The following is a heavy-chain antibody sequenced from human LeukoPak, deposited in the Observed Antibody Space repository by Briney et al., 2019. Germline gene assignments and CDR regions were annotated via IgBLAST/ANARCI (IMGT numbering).Heavy chain of an antibody. CDR1: GYSISSGYY. D-gene: IGHD3-9*01. Sequence: SETLSLTCAVSGYSISSGYYWGWIRQPPGKGLEWIGGIYHSGSTYYNPSLKSRVTISVDTSKNQFSLKLSSVTAADTAVYYCARGGYDILTGYYIKDAFDIWGQGTMVTVSS. CDR2: IYHSGST. J-gene: IGHJ3*02. V-gene: IGHV4-38-2*01. CDR3: ARGGYDILTGYYIKDAFDI.